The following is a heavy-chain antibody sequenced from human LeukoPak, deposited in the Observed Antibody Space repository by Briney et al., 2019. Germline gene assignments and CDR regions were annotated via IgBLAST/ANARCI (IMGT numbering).Heavy chain of an antibody. CDR1: GGSFSGYY. D-gene: IGHD2-2*01. V-gene: IGHV4-34*01. Sequence: SETLSLTCAVYGGSFSGYYWSWIRPPPGKGLEWIGEINHSGSTNYNPSLKSRVTISVDTSKNQFSLKLSSVTAADTAVYYCARLFPAAYYYMDVWGKGTTVTVSS. J-gene: IGHJ6*03. CDR2: INHSGST. CDR3: ARLFPAAYYYMDV.